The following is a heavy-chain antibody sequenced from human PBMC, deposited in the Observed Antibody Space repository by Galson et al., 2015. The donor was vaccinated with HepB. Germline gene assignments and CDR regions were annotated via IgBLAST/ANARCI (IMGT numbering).Heavy chain of an antibody. J-gene: IGHJ4*02. D-gene: IGHD2-21*02. Sequence: SLRLSCAASGFSFGDYTMNWFRQAPGKGLEWVGFIRSKSYGGPIEYAASVEERFTISRDDSKSIAFLQMTNLKSEDTAVYYCSSNKTAVRYWGQGTLVTVSS. CDR1: GFSFGDYT. V-gene: IGHV3-49*03. CDR2: IRSKSYGGPI. CDR3: SSNKTAVRY.